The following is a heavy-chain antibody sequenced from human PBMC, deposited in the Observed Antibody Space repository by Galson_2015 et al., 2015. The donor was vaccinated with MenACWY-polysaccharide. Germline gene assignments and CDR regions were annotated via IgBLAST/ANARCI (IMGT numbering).Heavy chain of an antibody. D-gene: IGHD6-13*01. V-gene: IGHV3-30-3*01. CDR1: GFTFSRYA. CDR3: AKDRSSRRGYFDY. J-gene: IGHJ4*02. CDR2: ISFDGTTK. Sequence: SLRLSCAVSGFTFSRYAMHWVRQAPGKGLEWVAVISFDGTTKYYADSVTGRFTISRDNFKNTLYLQMNSLKAEDTAAYYCAKDRSSRRGYFDYWGQGTLVTVSS.